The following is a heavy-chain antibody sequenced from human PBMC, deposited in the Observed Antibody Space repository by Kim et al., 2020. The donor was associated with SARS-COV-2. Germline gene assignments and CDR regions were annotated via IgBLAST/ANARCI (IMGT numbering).Heavy chain of an antibody. V-gene: IGHV3-23*01. Sequence: GGSLRLSCAASGFTFSSYAMSWVRQAPGKGLECVSVISGGGGSTYHADSVKGRFTISRDTSKNTLYLQMNSLRGEDTAVYYCAKAAGGWYGVDYWGQGTLVTVSS. CDR2: ISGGGGST. D-gene: IGHD6-19*01. J-gene: IGHJ4*02. CDR3: AKAAGGWYGVDY. CDR1: GFTFSSYA.